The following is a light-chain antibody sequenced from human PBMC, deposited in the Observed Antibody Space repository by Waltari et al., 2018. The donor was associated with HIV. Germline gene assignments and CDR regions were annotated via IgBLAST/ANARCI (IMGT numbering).Light chain of an antibody. CDR2: KES. V-gene: IGLV3-25*03. Sequence: SYELTQPPSVSVSPGQTARITCSGDALPKQYAYWYQHKQGQAPVLVIYKESGGPRGIPELVSGANSGTTGTLTIRGVEAEDEADYHGQSADSSSTYVVFGGGTKLTVL. CDR3: QSADSSSTYVV. CDR1: ALPKQY. J-gene: IGLJ2*01.